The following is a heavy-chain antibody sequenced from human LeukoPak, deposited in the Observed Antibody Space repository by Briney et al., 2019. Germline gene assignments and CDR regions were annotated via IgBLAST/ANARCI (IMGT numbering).Heavy chain of an antibody. CDR2: IRYDGSNK. J-gene: IGHJ4*02. Sequence: PGGSLRLSCAASGFTFSSYAMHWVRQAPGKGLEWVAFIRYDGSNKYYADSVKGRFTISRDNSKNTLYLQMNSLRAEDTAVYYCAKPPPYCSSTSCYTLVVWGQGTLVTVSS. CDR3: AKPPPYCSSTSCYTLVV. CDR1: GFTFSSYA. V-gene: IGHV3-30*02. D-gene: IGHD2-2*02.